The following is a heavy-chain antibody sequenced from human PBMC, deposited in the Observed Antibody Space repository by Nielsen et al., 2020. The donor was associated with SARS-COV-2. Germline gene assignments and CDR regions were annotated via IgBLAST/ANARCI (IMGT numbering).Heavy chain of an antibody. CDR2: INPNSGGT. D-gene: IGHD6-19*01. V-gene: IGHV1-2*02. Sequence: ASVKVSCKASGYTFTSYDINWVRQATGQGLEWMGWINPNSGGTNYAQKFQGRVTMTRDTSISTAYMELSRLRSDDTAVYYCAREPGIAVAANYYGMDVWGQGTTVTVSS. CDR1: GYTFTSYD. CDR3: AREPGIAVAANYYGMDV. J-gene: IGHJ6*02.